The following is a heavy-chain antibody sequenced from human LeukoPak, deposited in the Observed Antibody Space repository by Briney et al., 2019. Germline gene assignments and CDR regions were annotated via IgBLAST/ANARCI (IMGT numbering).Heavy chain of an antibody. D-gene: IGHD6-13*01. V-gene: IGHV3-9*03. CDR1: GFTFDDYG. CDR2: ISWNSGSI. Sequence: PGGSLRLSCAASGFTFDDYGMHWVRQAPGKGLEWVSSISWNSGSIGYADSVKGRFTISRDNAKNSLYLQMNSLRAEDMALYYCAKSQSSSWTNYYYMDVWGKGTTVTVSS. J-gene: IGHJ6*03. CDR3: AKSQSSSWTNYYYMDV.